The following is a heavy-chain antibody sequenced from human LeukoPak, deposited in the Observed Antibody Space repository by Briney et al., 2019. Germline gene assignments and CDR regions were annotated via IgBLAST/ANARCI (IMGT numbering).Heavy chain of an antibody. CDR2: ISGDGGST. CDR1: GFTFDDYA. V-gene: IGHV3-43*02. D-gene: IGHD6-19*01. J-gene: IGHJ4*02. CDR3: AEAYLAVAGTGFDY. Sequence: GGSLRLSCAASGFTFDDYAMHCVRQAPGKGLEWVSLISGDGGSTYYADSVKGRFTISRDNSKNSLYLQMNSLRTEDTALYYCAEAYLAVAGTGFDYWGPGTLVTVSS.